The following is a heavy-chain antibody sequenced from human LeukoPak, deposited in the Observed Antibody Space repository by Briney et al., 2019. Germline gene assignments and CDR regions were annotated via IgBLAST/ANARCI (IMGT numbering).Heavy chain of an antibody. CDR3: AREKGLRYFDWFDY. J-gene: IGHJ4*02. V-gene: IGHV4-4*07. D-gene: IGHD3-9*01. CDR1: GGSISSYY. CDR2: IYTSGST. Sequence: SETLSLTCTVSGGSISSYYWSWIRQPAGKGLEWVGRIYTSGSTNYNPSLKSRVTMSVDTSKNQFSLKLSSVTAADTAVYYCAREKGLRYFDWFDYWGQGTLVTVSS.